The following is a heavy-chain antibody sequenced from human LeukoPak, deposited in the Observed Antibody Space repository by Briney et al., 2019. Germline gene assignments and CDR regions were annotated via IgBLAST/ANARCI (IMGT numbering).Heavy chain of an antibody. D-gene: IGHD5/OR15-5a*01. CDR3: ARDLSTIGLYYFDY. Sequence: ASVKVSCKASGGTFSSYAISWVRQAPGQGLEWMGWISAYNGNTNYAQKLQGRVTMTTDTSTSTAYMELRSLRSDDTAVYYCARDLSTIGLYYFDYWGQGTLVTVSS. J-gene: IGHJ4*02. CDR1: GGTFSSYA. CDR2: ISAYNGNT. V-gene: IGHV1-18*01.